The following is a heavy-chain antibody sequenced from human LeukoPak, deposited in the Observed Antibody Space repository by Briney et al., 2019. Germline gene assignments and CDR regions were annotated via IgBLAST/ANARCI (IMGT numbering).Heavy chain of an antibody. Sequence: SETLSLTCAVYGGSFSGYYWSWIRQPPGKGLEWIGEINHSGSTNYNPSLKSRVTISVDTSKNQFPLKLSSVTAADTAVYYCASRPLLWWTEYFQHWGQGTLVTVSS. J-gene: IGHJ1*01. CDR3: ASRPLLWWTEYFQH. D-gene: IGHD3-10*01. CDR1: GGSFSGYY. V-gene: IGHV4-34*01. CDR2: INHSGST.